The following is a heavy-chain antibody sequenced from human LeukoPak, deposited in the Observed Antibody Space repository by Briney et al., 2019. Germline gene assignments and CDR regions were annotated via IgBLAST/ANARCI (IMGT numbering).Heavy chain of an antibody. CDR2: IYHSGST. J-gene: IGHJ3*01. CDR1: GGSLSSSKW. V-gene: IGHV4-4*02. CDR3: ARISSSNWYNERGAFDV. D-gene: IGHD6-13*01. Sequence: SETLSLTCAVSGGSLSSSKWWSWVRQPPRKGLEWIGEIYHSGSTNYKPSLKSRVTISVDTSKNQFSLKLRSVTAADTDVYYCARISSSNWYNERGAFDVWGQGTMVTVSS.